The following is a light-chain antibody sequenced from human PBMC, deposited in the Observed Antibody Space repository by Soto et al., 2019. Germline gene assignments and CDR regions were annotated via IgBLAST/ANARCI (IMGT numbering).Light chain of an antibody. Sequence: SPSSLSSSVGDRVTITCRASQGITNYLAWYQQKPGKVPKLLIYAASTLRSGVPSRFSGSGSGTDFTLTLTSLQPEDFAVYYCQQYGSSPPRLTFGGGTKVDIK. CDR3: QQYGSSPPRLT. J-gene: IGKJ4*01. CDR2: AAS. CDR1: QGITNY. V-gene: IGKV1-27*01.